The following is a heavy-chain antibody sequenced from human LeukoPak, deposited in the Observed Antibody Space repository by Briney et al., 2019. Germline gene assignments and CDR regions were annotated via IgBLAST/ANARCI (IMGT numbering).Heavy chain of an antibody. CDR1: GGTFSSYA. D-gene: IGHD3-22*01. Sequence: SVKVSCKASGGTFSSYAISWVRQAPGQGLEWMGRIIPILGIENYAQKFQGRVTITADKSTSTAYMELSSLRSEDTAVYYCARGDTYYYDSSGYYPLYYFDYWGQGTLVTVSS. J-gene: IGHJ4*02. CDR3: ARGDTYYYDSSGYYPLYYFDY. V-gene: IGHV1-69*04. CDR2: IIPILGIE.